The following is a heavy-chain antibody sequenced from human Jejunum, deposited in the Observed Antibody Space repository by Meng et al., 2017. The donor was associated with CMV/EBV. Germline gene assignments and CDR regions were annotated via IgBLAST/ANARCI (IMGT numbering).Heavy chain of an antibody. J-gene: IGHJ4*02. CDR1: GYTCTSYA. D-gene: IGHD2-15*01. Sequence: VQLVKWGYELKKSGRSVKVSCKASGYTCTSYATNWVRQARGHGVEWMGWINPPSGNSAYAQGFTGRFVFSLDNSVSTAYLQISSIKAADTPVYYWASLYCSGGSCYTIDYWGQGTLVTVSS. V-gene: IGHV7-4-1*02. CDR2: INPPSGNS. CDR3: ASLYCSGGSCYTIDY.